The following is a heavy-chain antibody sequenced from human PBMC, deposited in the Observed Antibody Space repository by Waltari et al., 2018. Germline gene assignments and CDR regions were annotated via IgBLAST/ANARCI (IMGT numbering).Heavy chain of an antibody. CDR3: ARGGLTGYSSSWHKRGGSVHPLPGNS. V-gene: IGHV7-4-1*02. CDR2: INTNTGTP. CDR1: GYTFTSYA. J-gene: IGHJ4*02. Sequence: VQLVQSGSELKKPGASVKVSCKDSGYTFTSYAMNWVRQAPGQGLEWMGWINTNTGTPTYAQGFTGRFVFSLDTSVSTAYLQISSLKAEDTAVYYCARGGLTGYSSSWHKRGGSVHPLPGNSWGQGTLVTVSS. D-gene: IGHD6-13*01.